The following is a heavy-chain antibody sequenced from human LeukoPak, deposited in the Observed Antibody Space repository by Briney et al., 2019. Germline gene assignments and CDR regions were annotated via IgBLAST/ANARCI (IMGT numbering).Heavy chain of an antibody. D-gene: IGHD1-26*01. CDR1: GFTFSVHY. J-gene: IGHJ4*02. Sequence: AGGSLRLSCAASGFTFSVHYMTWIRQAPGKALEGVSYISSSSTYTNYAHSVKGRFTISRENAKQSMYLKMNSMSAEATAVYYCARDREPRILDYWGQGTLVTVSS. V-gene: IGHV3-11*06. CDR3: ARDREPRILDY. CDR2: ISSSSTYT.